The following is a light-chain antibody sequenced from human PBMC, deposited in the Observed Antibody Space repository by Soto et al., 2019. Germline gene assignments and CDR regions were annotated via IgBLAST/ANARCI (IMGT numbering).Light chain of an antibody. CDR2: DAF. CDR1: QSVGSY. V-gene: IGKV3-11*01. CDR3: QQRSSWPLT. J-gene: IGKJ4*01. Sequence: EIVLTQSPATLSLSPGERATLSCRASQSVGSYFAWYQQKPGQAPRLLIYDAFSRATGIPARFSGSGSGTDFTITISSLEPEDFAVYFCQQRSSWPLTFGGGTMVEIK.